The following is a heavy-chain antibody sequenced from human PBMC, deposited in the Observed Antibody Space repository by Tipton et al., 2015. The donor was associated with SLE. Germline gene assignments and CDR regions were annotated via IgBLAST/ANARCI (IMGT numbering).Heavy chain of an antibody. V-gene: IGHV4-61*02. CDR2: ICASGAT. Sequence: LRLSCTVSGGSISSDRYFWSWIRQPAGKGLEWIGRICASGATNYNPSFKSRLTISIDTSKNYFSLNLSSVTAADTAVYFCARDPLAVGDGESLDLWGRGTLVTVSS. J-gene: IGHJ2*01. CDR1: GGSISSDRYF. CDR3: ARDPLAVGDGESLDL. D-gene: IGHD1-26*01.